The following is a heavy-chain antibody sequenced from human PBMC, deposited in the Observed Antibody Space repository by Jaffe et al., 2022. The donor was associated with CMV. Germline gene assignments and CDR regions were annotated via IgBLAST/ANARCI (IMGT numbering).Heavy chain of an antibody. J-gene: IGHJ5*02. CDR2: ISSNGGST. D-gene: IGHD6-19*01. CDR3: ARSGHDGYSSGWDVENWFDP. Sequence: EVQLVESGGGLVQPGGSLRLSCAASGFTFSSYAMHWVRQAPGKGLEYVSAISSNGGSTYYANSVKGRFTISRDNSKNTLYLQMGSLRAEDMAVYYCARSGHDGYSSGWDVENWFDPWGQGTLVTVSS. V-gene: IGHV3-64*01. CDR1: GFTFSSYA.